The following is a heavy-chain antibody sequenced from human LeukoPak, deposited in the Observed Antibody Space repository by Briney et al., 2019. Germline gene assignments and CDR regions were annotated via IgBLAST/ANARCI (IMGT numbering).Heavy chain of an antibody. Sequence: ASVKVSCKASGGTFSNYGISWVRQAPGQGLEWMGGIIPIFGTAHYAQKFQGRVTVTADESTSTAYMELSSLRSEDTAVYYCARDRTFLGYCSSTSCSTDAFDIWGQGTMVTVSS. D-gene: IGHD2-2*02. CDR3: ARDRTFLGYCSSTSCSTDAFDI. CDR1: GGTFSNYG. V-gene: IGHV1-69*13. CDR2: IIPIFGTA. J-gene: IGHJ3*02.